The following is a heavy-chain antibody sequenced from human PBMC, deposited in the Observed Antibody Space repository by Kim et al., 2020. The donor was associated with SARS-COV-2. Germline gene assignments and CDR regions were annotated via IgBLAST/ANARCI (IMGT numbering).Heavy chain of an antibody. Sequence: GESLKISCKGSGYSFTSYWISWVRQMPGKGLEWMGRIDPSDSYTNYSPSFQGHVTISADKSISTAYLQWSSLKASDTAMYYCAIRSGSYWGSDYYGMDVWGQGTTVTVSS. CDR3: AIRSGSYWGSDYYGMDV. D-gene: IGHD1-26*01. V-gene: IGHV5-10-1*01. CDR2: IDPSDSYT. CDR1: GYSFTSYW. J-gene: IGHJ6*02.